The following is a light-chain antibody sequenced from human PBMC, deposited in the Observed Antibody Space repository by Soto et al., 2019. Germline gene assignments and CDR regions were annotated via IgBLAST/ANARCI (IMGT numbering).Light chain of an antibody. CDR2: GTS. J-gene: IGKJ5*01. CDR3: QQYGTSPIT. Sequence: EIVMTQSPGTLPVSPGEHATLSCSASQSVSSSYLAWYQQKPGQAPRLLIYGTSVRATGISDRFSGSGSGTDFTLTISRLEPADFAVYYCQQYGTSPITFGQGTRLEIK. V-gene: IGKV3-20*01. CDR1: QSVSSSY.